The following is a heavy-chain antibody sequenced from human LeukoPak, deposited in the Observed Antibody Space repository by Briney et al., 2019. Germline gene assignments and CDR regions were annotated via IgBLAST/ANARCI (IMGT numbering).Heavy chain of an antibody. CDR1: GGSISTSNW. V-gene: IGHV4-4*02. Sequence: SGTLSLTCAVSGGSISTSNWWTWVRQPPGKGLEWIGEIYHSGSTNYNPPLKSRVTISIDTSKNQFSLRLSSVTAADTAVYYCARLRGYSYDSMDYWGQGTLVTVFS. CDR3: ARLRGYSYDSMDY. J-gene: IGHJ4*02. CDR2: IYHSGST. D-gene: IGHD5-18*01.